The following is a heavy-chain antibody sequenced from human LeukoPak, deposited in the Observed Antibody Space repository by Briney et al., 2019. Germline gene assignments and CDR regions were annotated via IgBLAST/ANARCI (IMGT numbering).Heavy chain of an antibody. Sequence: GESLKISCKGSGYSFTSYWIGRVRQMPGKGLEWMGIIYPGDSDTRYSPSFQGQVTISADKSISTAYLQWSSLKASDTAMYYCARHGAGYYGSGSYYNPYFDYWGQGTLVTVSS. CDR2: IYPGDSDT. J-gene: IGHJ4*02. V-gene: IGHV5-51*01. CDR1: GYSFTSYW. CDR3: ARHGAGYYGSGSYYNPYFDY. D-gene: IGHD3-10*01.